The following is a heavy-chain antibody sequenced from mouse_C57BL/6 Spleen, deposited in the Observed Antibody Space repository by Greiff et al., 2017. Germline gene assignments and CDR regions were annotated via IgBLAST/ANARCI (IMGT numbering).Heavy chain of an antibody. D-gene: IGHD1-1*01. CDR1: GFTFSDYY. V-gene: IGHV5-16*01. CDR2: INYDGSST. J-gene: IGHJ1*03. Sequence: EVQLVESEGGLVQPGSSMKLSCTASGFTFSDYYMAWVRQVPEKGLEWVANINYDGSSTYYLDSLKSRFIISRDNAKNILYLQMSSLKSEDTATYYCARARVEGYFDVWGTGTTVTVSS. CDR3: ARARVEGYFDV.